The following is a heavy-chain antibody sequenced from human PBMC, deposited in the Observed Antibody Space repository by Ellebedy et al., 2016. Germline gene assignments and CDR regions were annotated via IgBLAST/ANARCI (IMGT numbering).Heavy chain of an antibody. CDR2: ISSSSSYI. CDR3: ASTCGGDCYDGGYWYFDL. J-gene: IGHJ2*01. Sequence: GESLKISXAASGFTFSSYSMNWVRQAPGKGLEWVSSISSSSSYIYYADSVKGRFTISRDNAKNSLYLQMYSLRAEDTAVYYCASTCGGDCYDGGYWYFDLWGRGTLVTVSS. V-gene: IGHV3-21*01. CDR1: GFTFSSYS. D-gene: IGHD2-21*01.